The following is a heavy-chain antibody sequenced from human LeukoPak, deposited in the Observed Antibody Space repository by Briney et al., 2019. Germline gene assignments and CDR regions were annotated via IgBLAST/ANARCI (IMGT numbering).Heavy chain of an antibody. V-gene: IGHV3-7*01. J-gene: IGHJ3*01. CDR1: GITFSSYW. CDR2: IKQDGSEK. CDR3: VVPAAIQRD. Sequence: QPGGSLRLSCAASGITFSSYWMSWVRQAPGKGLEWVANIKQDGSEKYYVDSVKGRFTISRDNAKNSLYLQMNSLRAEDTAVYYCVVPAAIQRDWGQGTMVTVSS. D-gene: IGHD2-2*01.